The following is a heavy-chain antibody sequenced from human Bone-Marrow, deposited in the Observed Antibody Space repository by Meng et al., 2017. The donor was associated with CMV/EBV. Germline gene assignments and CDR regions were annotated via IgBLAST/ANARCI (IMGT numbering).Heavy chain of an antibody. CDR1: GFTVNITH. CDR3: VVGHDSRKVAF. D-gene: IGHD2-15*01. J-gene: IGHJ4*02. CDR2: ICSGDFT. V-gene: IGHV3-53*01. Sequence: GGSLRLSCVASGFTVNITHMNWVRQAPGKGLEWVSVICSGDFTHYADFVKGRFTISRDTSKNTLYLQMNSLRADDTALYYCVVGHDSRKVAFWGQGTLVTVSS.